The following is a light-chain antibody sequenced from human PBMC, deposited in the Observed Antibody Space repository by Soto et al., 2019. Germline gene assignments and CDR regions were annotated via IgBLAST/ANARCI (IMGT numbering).Light chain of an antibody. CDR1: QDIHTW. V-gene: IGKV1-12*01. Sequence: DMQMTQSPSSVSASLGERVTITCRASQDIHTWLAWYQQKPGQAPKLLIYGASHLQSGVPSRFSGSGSGTDFTLTISSLQSEDFATYYCQQANSFPCTFGPGTKVDVK. CDR2: GAS. J-gene: IGKJ3*01. CDR3: QQANSFPCT.